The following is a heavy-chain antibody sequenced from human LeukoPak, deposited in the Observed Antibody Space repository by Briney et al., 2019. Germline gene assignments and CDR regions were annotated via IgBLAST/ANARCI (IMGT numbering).Heavy chain of an antibody. D-gene: IGHD3-10*02. J-gene: IGHJ4*02. V-gene: IGHV3-7*01. Sequence: GGSLRLSCAASGFTFSNYWMNWVRQAPGKGLEWVANIKQDGSEKYYVDSVKGRFTISRDNAKNLLYLQMNSLRAEDTAVYYCTRDFGGTRLFGELSSPFDYWGQGTLVTVSS. CDR1: GFTFSNYW. CDR2: IKQDGSEK. CDR3: TRDFGGTRLFGELSSPFDY.